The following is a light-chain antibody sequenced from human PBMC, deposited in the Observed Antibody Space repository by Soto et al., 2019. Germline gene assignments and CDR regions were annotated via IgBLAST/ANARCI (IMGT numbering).Light chain of an antibody. CDR1: SSDVGGYNY. CDR2: DVS. Sequence: QSALTQPASVSGSPGQSITISCTGTSSDVGGYNYVSWYQQEPGKAPKLMIYDVSHRPSGVSNRFSGSKSGNTASLTFSGLQAEDEANYCCSSYRSSTTRVVVGGGTKVTVL. J-gene: IGLJ2*01. V-gene: IGLV2-14*01. CDR3: SSYRSSTTRVV.